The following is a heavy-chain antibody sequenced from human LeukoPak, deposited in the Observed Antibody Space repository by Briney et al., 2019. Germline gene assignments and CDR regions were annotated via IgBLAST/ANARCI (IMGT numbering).Heavy chain of an antibody. CDR1: GFTFSSYW. D-gene: IGHD5-12*01. CDR3: AREGRVSGYDFDC. Sequence: PGGSLRLSCAASGFTFSSYWLHWVRQAPGKGLVWVSRINSDGSSITYAESVNGQFTISRDNAKNTLYQQMNSLRVEDTAVYYCAREGRVSGYDFDCWGQGTLVTVSS. J-gene: IGHJ4*02. CDR2: INSDGSSI. V-gene: IGHV3-74*03.